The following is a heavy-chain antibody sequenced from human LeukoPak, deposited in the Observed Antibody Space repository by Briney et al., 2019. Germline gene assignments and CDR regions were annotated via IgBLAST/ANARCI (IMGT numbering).Heavy chain of an antibody. CDR3: ARDHRYAFDN. Sequence: GGSLRLSCAASGFTFIDYSMNWVRQAPGKGLEWISYVGISSGNTKYADSVKGRFTISGDSAKNSVFLQMNSLRVEDTAVYYCARDHRYAFDNWGQGTLGTVSS. CDR1: GFTFIDYS. D-gene: IGHD5-12*01. V-gene: IGHV3-48*04. J-gene: IGHJ4*02. CDR2: VGISSGNT.